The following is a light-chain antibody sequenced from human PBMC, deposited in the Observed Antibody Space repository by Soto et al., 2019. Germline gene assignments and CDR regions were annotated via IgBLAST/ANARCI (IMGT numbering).Light chain of an antibody. Sequence: EIVLTQSPGNLSLSPGERATLSCRASQSVSSDYLAWYQQKAGQAPRLLIYGASSRATGIPDRFSGSGSGTDFTLTISRLEPEDFAVYYCQQYATSPRTFGQGTKVESK. CDR2: GAS. J-gene: IGKJ1*01. CDR3: QQYATSPRT. V-gene: IGKV3-20*01. CDR1: QSVSSDY.